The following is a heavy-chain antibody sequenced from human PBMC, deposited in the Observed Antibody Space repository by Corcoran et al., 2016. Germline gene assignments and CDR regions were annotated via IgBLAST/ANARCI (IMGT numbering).Heavy chain of an antibody. J-gene: IGHJ5*02. D-gene: IGHD5-18*01. CDR1: GFTFSSYG. CDR3: AKDPYSYGVLGWFDP. Sequence: QVQLVESGGGVVQPGRSLRLSCAASGFTFSSYGMHWVRQAPGKGLEWVAVISYDGSNKYYADSVKGRFTISRANSKNTLYLQMNSLRAEDTAVYYCAKDPYSYGVLGWFDPWGQGTLVTVSS. CDR2: ISYDGSNK. V-gene: IGHV3-30*18.